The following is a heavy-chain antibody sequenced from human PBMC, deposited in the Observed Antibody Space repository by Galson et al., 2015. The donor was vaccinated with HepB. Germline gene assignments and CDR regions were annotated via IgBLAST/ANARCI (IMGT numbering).Heavy chain of an antibody. D-gene: IGHD3-3*01. Sequence: SVKVSCKASGYTFTSYGISWVRQAPGQGLEWMGWISAYNGSTNYAQKVQGRVTMTTDTSTSTAYMELRSLRSDDTAVYYCARDLPYDFWSGYPYYGMDVWGQGTTVTVSS. CDR2: ISAYNGST. CDR3: ARDLPYDFWSGYPYYGMDV. CDR1: GYTFTSYG. V-gene: IGHV1-18*01. J-gene: IGHJ6*02.